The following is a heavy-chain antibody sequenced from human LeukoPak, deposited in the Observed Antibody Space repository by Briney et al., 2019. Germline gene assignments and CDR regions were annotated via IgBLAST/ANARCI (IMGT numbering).Heavy chain of an antibody. CDR1: GGSFSGYY. V-gene: IGHV4-34*01. D-gene: IGHD1-26*01. Sequence: SETLSLTCAVYGGSFSGYYWSWIRQPPGKGLEWIGEINHSGSTNYNPSLKSRVTISVDTSKNQFSLKLSSVTAADTAVYYRARGRRRSPFDYWGQGTLVTVSS. CDR3: ARGRRRSPFDY. CDR2: INHSGST. J-gene: IGHJ4*02.